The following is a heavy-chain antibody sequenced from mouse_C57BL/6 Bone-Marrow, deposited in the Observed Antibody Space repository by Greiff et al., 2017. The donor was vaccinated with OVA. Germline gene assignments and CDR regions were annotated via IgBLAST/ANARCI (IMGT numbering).Heavy chain of an antibody. D-gene: IGHD2-1*01. CDR1: GYTFTSYG. J-gene: IGHJ2*01. CDR3: SREARIYSRGYFDY. Sequence: VQLQQSGAELTRPGASVKLSCKASGYTFTSYGISWVKQRTGQGLEWIGEIYPRSGNTYYNEKFKGKATLTADTSSSTAYMELRSLTPEDSAVYFRSREARIYSRGYFDYWGQGTTLTVSS. V-gene: IGHV1-81*01. CDR2: IYPRSGNT.